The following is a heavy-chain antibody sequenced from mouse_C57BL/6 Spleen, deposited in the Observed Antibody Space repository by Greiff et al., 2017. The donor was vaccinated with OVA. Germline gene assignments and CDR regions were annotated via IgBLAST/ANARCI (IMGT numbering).Heavy chain of an antibody. CDR3: ASSGSSPWFAMDY. V-gene: IGHV14-2*01. Sequence: VQLKESGAELVKPGASVKLSCTASGFNITDYYMHWVKQRPEQGLEWIGRIDPEDGETKYAPKFQGKATITADTSSNTAYLQLSSLTSEDTAVYYCASSGSSPWFAMDYWGQGTSVTVSS. CDR1: GFNITDYY. J-gene: IGHJ4*01. CDR2: IDPEDGET. D-gene: IGHD1-1*01.